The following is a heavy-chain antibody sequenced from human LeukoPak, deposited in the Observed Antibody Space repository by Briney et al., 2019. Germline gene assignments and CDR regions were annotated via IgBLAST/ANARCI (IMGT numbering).Heavy chain of an antibody. CDR1: GFTFRNYE. Sequence: TGGSLRLSCAASGFTFRNYEMIWVRQAPGKGLEWVSYISKSGAPKWYADSVKGRFTISRDNSNNSLDLQMNSLRAEDTAVYYCARRLNTGRPFDSWGQGTLVTVPS. J-gene: IGHJ4*02. CDR2: ISKSGAPK. V-gene: IGHV3-48*03. D-gene: IGHD4-17*01. CDR3: ARRLNTGRPFDS.